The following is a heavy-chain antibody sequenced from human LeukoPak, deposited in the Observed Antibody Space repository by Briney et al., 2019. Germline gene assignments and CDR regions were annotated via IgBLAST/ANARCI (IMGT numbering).Heavy chain of an antibody. CDR2: ISYDGSVK. J-gene: IGHJ4*02. CDR1: GFTFSTHA. Sequence: GGSLRLSCAASGFTFSTHAMHWVRQAPGKGLEWVTFISYDGSVKYYIDSVKGRFTISRDNSKNTLYLQMNSLRAEDTSLYYCARDLSENYSADYWGQGTLVTVSS. D-gene: IGHD3-10*01. V-gene: IGHV3-30*04. CDR3: ARDLSENYSADY.